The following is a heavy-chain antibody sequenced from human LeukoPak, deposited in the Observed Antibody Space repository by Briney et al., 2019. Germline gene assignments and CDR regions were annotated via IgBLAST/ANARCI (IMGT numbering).Heavy chain of an antibody. CDR3: ARTEGDGSGINYYYYYMDV. J-gene: IGHJ6*03. D-gene: IGHD3-10*01. Sequence: PSETLSLTCTVSGGSISSSSHYWAWIRQPPGKGLEWIGNIFYTGSTYYNASLKSRVTLSVDPSKKQFSLKLSSVTAADTAVYYCARTEGDGSGINYYYYYMDVWGKGTTVTISS. V-gene: IGHV4-39*07. CDR1: GGSISSSSHY. CDR2: IFYTGST.